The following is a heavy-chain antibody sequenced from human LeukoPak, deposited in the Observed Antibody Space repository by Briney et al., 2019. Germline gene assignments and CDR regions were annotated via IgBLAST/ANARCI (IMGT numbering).Heavy chain of an antibody. Sequence: PSETLSLTCTVSAYSINSDYSWGWIRQPPGKGLEWIGNIFHTGATYYNPSLKSRVTISVDTSKSQFSLGLSSVTATDTAVYFCARVRQKGTIWFDPWGQGTLVTVSS. CDR2: IFHTGAT. CDR3: ARVRQKGTIWFDP. D-gene: IGHD4/OR15-4a*01. CDR1: AYSINSDYS. V-gene: IGHV4-38-2*02. J-gene: IGHJ5*02.